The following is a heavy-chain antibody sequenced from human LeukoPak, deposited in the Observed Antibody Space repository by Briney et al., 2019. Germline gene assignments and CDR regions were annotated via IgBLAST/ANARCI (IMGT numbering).Heavy chain of an antibody. CDR1: GYTFTGYY. V-gene: IGHV1-2*02. J-gene: IGHJ6*02. CDR2: INPNSGGT. Sequence: GASVKVSCKASGYTFTGYYMHWVRQAPGQGLEWMGWINPNSGGTNYAQKFQGRVTMTRDTSISTAYMELSRLRSDDTAVYYCARDPTSMSYYYYYGMDVWGQGTTVTVSS. CDR3: ARDPTSMSYYYYYGMDV.